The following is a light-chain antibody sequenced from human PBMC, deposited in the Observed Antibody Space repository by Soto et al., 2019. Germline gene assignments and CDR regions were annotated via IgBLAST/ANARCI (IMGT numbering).Light chain of an antibody. Sequence: IVLTQSPGTLSSSPGERATLSCRASQSVSSSYLAWNQQKSGQAPRLLIYDASSRATGIPDRFSGSGSGTDFTLTISRLEPEDFAVYYCQQYGSSSYTFGQGTKLEIK. CDR2: DAS. CDR3: QQYGSSSYT. J-gene: IGKJ2*01. V-gene: IGKV3-20*01. CDR1: QSVSSSY.